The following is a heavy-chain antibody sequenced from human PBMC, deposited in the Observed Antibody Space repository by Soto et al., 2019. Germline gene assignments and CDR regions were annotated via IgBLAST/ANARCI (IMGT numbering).Heavy chain of an antibody. CDR2: IHYSGKT. D-gene: IGHD3-3*01. CDR3: ARDLGHDFWSGYSKNWFDP. V-gene: IGHV4-39*02. J-gene: IGHJ5*02. Sequence: SETLSLTCSVSGCSIFGSGYYWGWIRQPPGKGLEWIGSIHYSGKTYYNPSLKSRVTSSVDTSKNQVSLRLRFVTAADTAVYYCARDLGHDFWSGYSKNWFDPWGPGTLVTVSS. CDR1: GCSIFGSGYY.